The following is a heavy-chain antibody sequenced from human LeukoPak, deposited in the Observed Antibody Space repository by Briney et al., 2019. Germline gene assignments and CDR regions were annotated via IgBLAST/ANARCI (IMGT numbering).Heavy chain of an antibody. CDR2: IHYSGST. Sequence: SSETLSLTCTVSGDSIINYYWSWIRQPPGEGLEWIGYIHYSGSTTYNPSLKSRVTISVDTSKNQFSLKLSSVTAADTAVYYCARGPVVAANDYWGQGTLVTVSS. CDR1: GDSIINYY. CDR3: ARGPVVAANDY. D-gene: IGHD2-15*01. J-gene: IGHJ4*02. V-gene: IGHV4-59*08.